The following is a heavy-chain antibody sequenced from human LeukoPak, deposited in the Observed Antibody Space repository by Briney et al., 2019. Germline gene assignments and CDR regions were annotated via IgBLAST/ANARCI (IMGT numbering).Heavy chain of an antibody. CDR3: ASDLIPNSERLVYYFDY. V-gene: IGHV3-21*01. Sequence: PGGPLRLSCAASGFTFSSYSMTWVRQAPGKGLEWISSISSSSSSYIYYADSVKGRFTISRDNAKNSLYLQMNSLRAEDTAAYYCASDLIPNSERLVYYFDYWGQGTLVTVSS. D-gene: IGHD6-6*01. CDR1: GFTFSSYS. J-gene: IGHJ4*02. CDR2: ISSSSSSYI.